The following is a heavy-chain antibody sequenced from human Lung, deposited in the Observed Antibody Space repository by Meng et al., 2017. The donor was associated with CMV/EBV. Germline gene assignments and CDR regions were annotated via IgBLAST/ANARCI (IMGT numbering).Heavy chain of an antibody. V-gene: IGHV1-69*05. CDR3: ARPYLFTEPYGMDF. CDR1: GGTFSSYA. CDR2: IIPIFGTA. Sequence: SXXVSXKASGGTFSSYAISWVRQAPGQGLEWMGGIIPIFGTANYAQKFQGRVTITTDESTSTAYMELSSLRSEDTAVYYCARPYLFTEPYGMDFLGQGTTVTVSS. J-gene: IGHJ6*02. D-gene: IGHD1-14*01.